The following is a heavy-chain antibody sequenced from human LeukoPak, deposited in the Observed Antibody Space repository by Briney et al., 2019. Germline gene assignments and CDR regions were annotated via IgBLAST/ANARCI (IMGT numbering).Heavy chain of an antibody. CDR3: ARDRYTSL. D-gene: IGHD3-16*02. CDR2: VSTSGDTT. V-gene: IGHV3-48*04. CDR1: GFSFSSNS. Sequence: GGSLRLSCAASGFSFSSNSMNWVRQAPGKGLEWISYVSTSGDTTHYADSVKGRFTISRDNAKNSLYLQMNSLRAEDTAVYYCARDRYTSLWGQGTLVTVSS. J-gene: IGHJ4*02.